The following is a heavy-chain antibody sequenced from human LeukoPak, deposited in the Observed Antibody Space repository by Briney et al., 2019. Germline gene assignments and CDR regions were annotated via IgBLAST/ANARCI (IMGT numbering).Heavy chain of an antibody. V-gene: IGHV1-8*02. CDR3: ARAPPYSSSWDYYYYYGMDV. D-gene: IGHD6-13*01. Sequence: ASVKVSCKASGYTFTSYGISWVRQAPGQGLEWMGWMNPNSGNTGYAQKFKGRVTMTRNTSISTAYMELSSLRSEDTAVYYCARAPPYSSSWDYYYYYGMDVWGQGTTVTVSS. CDR2: MNPNSGNT. CDR1: GYTFTSYG. J-gene: IGHJ6*02.